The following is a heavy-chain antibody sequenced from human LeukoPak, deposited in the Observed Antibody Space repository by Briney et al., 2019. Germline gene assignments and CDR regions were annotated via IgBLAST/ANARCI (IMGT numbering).Heavy chain of an antibody. V-gene: IGHV1-8*01. CDR2: MNPNSGNT. J-gene: IGHJ4*02. CDR3: ARGWFGQLLQDY. Sequence: ASVKLSCKASGYTFTSYDINWVRQATGQRPEWMGWMNPNSGNTGYAQQFQGRVTMTRTTSTSTAYTELSSLRSDDTAVYYCARGWFGQLLQDYWGQGTLVTVSS. D-gene: IGHD3-10*01. CDR1: GYTFTSYD.